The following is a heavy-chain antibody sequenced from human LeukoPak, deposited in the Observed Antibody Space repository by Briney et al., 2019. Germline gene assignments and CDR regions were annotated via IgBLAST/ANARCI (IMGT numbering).Heavy chain of an antibody. D-gene: IGHD5-24*01. Sequence: ASVKVSCKASGYTFTSYDINWVRQATGQGLEWMGWMNPNSGNTGYAQKFQGRVTMTRNTSISTAYMELSSLRSEDTAVYYCARWNPTGWLHDIYYYYGMDVWGQGTTVTVSS. CDR1: GYTFTSYD. V-gene: IGHV1-8*01. CDR3: ARWNPTGWLHDIYYYYGMDV. J-gene: IGHJ6*02. CDR2: MNPNSGNT.